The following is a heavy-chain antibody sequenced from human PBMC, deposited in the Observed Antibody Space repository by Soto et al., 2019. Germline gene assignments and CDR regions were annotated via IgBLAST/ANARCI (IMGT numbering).Heavy chain of an antibody. CDR2: IIPIFGTA. D-gene: IGHD1-7*01. CDR3: AREFRSDITGTSAYYHYGMAV. CDR1: GGTFSSYA. V-gene: IGHV1-69*13. Sequence: SVKVSWKASGGTFSSYAISWVRQAPGQGLEWMGGIIPIFGTANYAQKFQGRVTITADESTSTAYMELSSLRSEDTAVYYCAREFRSDITGTSAYYHYGMAVWGQGTTVTVSS. J-gene: IGHJ6*02.